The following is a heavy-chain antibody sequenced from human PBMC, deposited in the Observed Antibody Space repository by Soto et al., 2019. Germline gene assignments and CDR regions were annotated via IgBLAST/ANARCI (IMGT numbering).Heavy chain of an antibody. V-gene: IGHV4-39*01. J-gene: IGHJ6*02. CDR3: ARRSQVTYYYYGMDV. D-gene: IGHD4-4*01. CDR1: GGSISSSSYY. CDR2: IYYSGST. Sequence: SETLSLTCTVSGGSISSSSYYWGWIRQPPGKGLEWIGSIYYSGSTYYKTYLKSRVTIYVDTSKNQNSQKLSYVTAADTAVYYCARRSQVTYYYYGMDVWGQGTTVT.